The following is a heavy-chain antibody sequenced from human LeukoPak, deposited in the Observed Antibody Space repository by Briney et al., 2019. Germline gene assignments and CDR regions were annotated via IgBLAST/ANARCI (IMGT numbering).Heavy chain of an antibody. CDR2: ISWNSGSI. V-gene: IGHV3-9*01. J-gene: IGHJ4*02. CDR3: ARGGALLWFGEELVFDY. Sequence: GGSLRLSCAASGFTFDDYAMHWVRQAPGKGPEWVSGISWNSGSIGYADSVKGRFTISGDNAKNSLYLQMNSLRAEDKALYYCARGGALLWFGEELVFDYWGQGTLVTVSS. D-gene: IGHD3-10*01. CDR1: GFTFDDYA.